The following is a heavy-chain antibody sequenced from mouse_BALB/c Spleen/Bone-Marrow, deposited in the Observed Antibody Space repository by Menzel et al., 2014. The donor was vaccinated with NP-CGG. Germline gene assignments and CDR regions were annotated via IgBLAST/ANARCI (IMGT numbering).Heavy chain of an antibody. Sequence: VQLQQSGPELVKPGASVKMSCKASGYTFTDYVISWVKQRTGQGLEWIGEIYPGSGSTYYNEKFKGKATLTADKSSNTASMQLSSLTSEDSAVYFCARGSFDYWGQGTPLTVSS. V-gene: IGHV1-77*01. J-gene: IGHJ2*01. CDR3: ARGSFDY. CDR2: IYPGSGST. CDR1: GYTFTDYV.